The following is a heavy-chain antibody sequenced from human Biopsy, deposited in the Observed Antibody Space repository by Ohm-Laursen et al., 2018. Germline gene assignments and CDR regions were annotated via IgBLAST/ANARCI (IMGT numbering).Heavy chain of an antibody. CDR3: ARHAPSYSGSYWRYFDL. D-gene: IGHD1-26*01. CDR2: IYYTGST. V-gene: IGHV4-59*08. J-gene: IGHJ2*01. Sequence: PSQTLSLTCTVSGGTISSYYWSWIRQPTGKGLEWIGYIYYTGSTNYNPSLKSRVTISVDTSMNHLSLRLTSVTAADTAVYYCARHAPSYSGSYWRYFDLWGRGTLVTVSS. CDR1: GGTISSYY.